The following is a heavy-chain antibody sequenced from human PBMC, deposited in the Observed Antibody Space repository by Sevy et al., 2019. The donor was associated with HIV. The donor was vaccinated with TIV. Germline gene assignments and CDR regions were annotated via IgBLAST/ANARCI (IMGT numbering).Heavy chain of an antibody. D-gene: IGHD3-10*01. CDR1: GFTFDDYA. CDR2: ISWNSGSI. V-gene: IGHV3-9*01. J-gene: IGHJ4*02. Sequence: SLRLSCAASGFTFDDYAMHWVRQAPGKGLEWVSGISWNSGSIGYADSVKGRFTISRDNAKNSLYLQMNSLRAEDTALYYCAKDGGSGSYSVGSFDYWGQGTLVTVSS. CDR3: AKDGGSGSYSVGSFDY.